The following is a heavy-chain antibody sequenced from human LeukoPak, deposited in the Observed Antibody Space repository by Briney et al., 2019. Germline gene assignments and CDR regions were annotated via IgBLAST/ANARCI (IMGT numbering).Heavy chain of an antibody. CDR3: ARLVVAAPYYYYYGMDV. D-gene: IGHD2-15*01. CDR1: GGSISSYY. CDR2: IYYSGST. V-gene: IGHV4-59*01. Sequence: SETLSLTCTVSGGSISSYYWSWIRQPPGKGLEWIGYIYYSGSTNYNPSLKSRVTISVDTSKNQFSLKLSSVTAADTTVYYCARLVVAAPYYYYYGMDVWGQGTTVTVSS. J-gene: IGHJ6*02.